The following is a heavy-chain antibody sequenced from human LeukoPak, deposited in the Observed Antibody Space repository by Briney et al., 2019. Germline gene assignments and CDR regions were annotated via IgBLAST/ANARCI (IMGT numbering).Heavy chain of an antibody. CDR3: ARARNNYDSSGYSALDY. J-gene: IGHJ4*02. CDR1: GFSFSSYG. Sequence: GGSLRLSCAASGFSFSSYGMNWVRQAPGKGLEWVASLWYDGTNKYYADSVKGRFTISRDNSKNTLYLQMNSLRAEDTAVYYCARARNNYDSSGYSALDYWGQGTLVTVSS. V-gene: IGHV3-33*01. CDR2: LWYDGTNK. D-gene: IGHD3-22*01.